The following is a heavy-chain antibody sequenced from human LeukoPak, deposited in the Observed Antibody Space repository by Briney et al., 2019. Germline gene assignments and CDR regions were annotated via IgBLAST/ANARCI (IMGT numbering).Heavy chain of an antibody. Sequence: SETLSLTCSVSGGSISNSDYYWGWIRQPPGQGLEWIGNIYYSGSNYYNPSLKRLVISSDDASNNQFSLKDTLSTAADTAVYYCARVAAGKGYLFDYWGQGTLVTVSS. J-gene: IGHJ4*02. CDR3: ARVAAGKGYLFDY. V-gene: IGHV4-39*07. CDR1: GGSISNSDYY. CDR2: IYYSGSN. D-gene: IGHD6-13*01.